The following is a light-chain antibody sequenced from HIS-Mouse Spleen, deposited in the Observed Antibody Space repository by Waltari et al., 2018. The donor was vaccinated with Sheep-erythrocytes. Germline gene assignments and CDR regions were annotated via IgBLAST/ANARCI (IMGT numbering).Light chain of an antibody. J-gene: IGLJ1*01. CDR3: CSYAGSYNHV. CDR2: DVS. CDR1: SSDVGGYNY. V-gene: IGLV2-11*01. Sequence: QSALTQPRSVSGSPGQSVTISCTGTSSDVGGYNYVSWYQQHPGKAPKLMIYDVSKRPSGVPVCVSGSKSGNTASLTISGLQAEDEADYYCCSYAGSYNHVFATGTKVTVL.